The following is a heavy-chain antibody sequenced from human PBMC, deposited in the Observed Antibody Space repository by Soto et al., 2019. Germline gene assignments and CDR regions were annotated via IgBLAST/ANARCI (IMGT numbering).Heavy chain of an antibody. D-gene: IGHD6-19*01. J-gene: IGHJ4*02. CDR2: INSDGSTI. Sequence: PGGSLRLSCAASGFTFSNYWMYWVRQAPGKGLVWVSRINSDGSTINYADSVKGRFTISRDNAKNTLYLQMNSLRAEDTAVYYCSGLPYWGQGTLVTVAS. CDR1: GFTFSNYW. V-gene: IGHV3-74*01. CDR3: SGLPY.